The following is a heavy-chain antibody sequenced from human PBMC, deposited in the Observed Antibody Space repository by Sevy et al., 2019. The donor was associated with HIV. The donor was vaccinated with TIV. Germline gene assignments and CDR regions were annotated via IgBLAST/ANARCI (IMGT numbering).Heavy chain of an antibody. Sequence: GGSLRLSCAASGFTFSANWMNWVRQAPGKGLEWVANIKGDGSDKHYVDSVEGRFTISRDNAKNLLYLQMNSLRVEDTAVYYWGDGTFGRFESWGQGTLVTVSS. CDR1: GFTFSANW. CDR3: GDGTFGRFES. CDR2: IKGDGSDK. J-gene: IGHJ4*02. D-gene: IGHD3-16*01. V-gene: IGHV3-7*01.